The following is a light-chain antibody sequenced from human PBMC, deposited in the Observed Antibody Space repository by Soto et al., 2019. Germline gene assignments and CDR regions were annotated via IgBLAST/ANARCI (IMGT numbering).Light chain of an antibody. V-gene: IGKV3D-20*02. J-gene: IGKJ1*01. CDR2: GAS. CDR1: QSVSNNY. CDR3: QQRSNWPRT. Sequence: ETVMTQSPGTLSLSPGERATLSCRASQSVSNNYLAWYQQKPGQAPRLLIYGASNRATGIPDRFSGSGSGTDFTLTISSLEPEDFAVYYCQQRSNWPRTFGQGTKVDIK.